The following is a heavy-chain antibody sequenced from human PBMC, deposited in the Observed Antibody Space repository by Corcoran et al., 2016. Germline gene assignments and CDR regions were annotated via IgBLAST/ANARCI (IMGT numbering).Heavy chain of an antibody. D-gene: IGHD3-10*01. Sequence: EVQLVESGGGLIQPGGSLRLSCAASGFTVSSNYMSWVRQAPGKGLEWVSVIYSGGSTYYADSVKGRFTISRDNSKNTLYLQMNSLRAEDTAVYYCARHMVRGVIRGYYGMDVWGQGTTVTVSS. CDR2: IYSGGST. CDR1: GFTVSSNY. J-gene: IGHJ6*02. CDR3: ARHMVRGVIRGYYGMDV. V-gene: IGHV3-53*01.